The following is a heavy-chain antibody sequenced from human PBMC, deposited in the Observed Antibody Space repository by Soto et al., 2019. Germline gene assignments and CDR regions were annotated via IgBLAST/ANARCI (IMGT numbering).Heavy chain of an antibody. V-gene: IGHV3-33*01. J-gene: IGHJ5*02. CDR2: IWYDGSNR. D-gene: IGHD1-26*01. CDR1: GFTFNIYG. CDR3: AREEVGAVYKWFDP. Sequence: PGGSLILSCAASGFTFNIYGMHWVRQAPGKGLEWVAVIWYDGSNRYYADSVKGRFTISRDNSKNTLFLQMNSLRAEDTAVYYCAREEVGAVYKWFDPWGQGTLVTVSS.